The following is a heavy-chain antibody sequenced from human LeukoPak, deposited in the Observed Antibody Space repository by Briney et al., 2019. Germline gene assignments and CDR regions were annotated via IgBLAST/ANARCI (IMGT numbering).Heavy chain of an antibody. D-gene: IGHD1-26*01. CDR1: GFSFSSYW. CDR2: INPDGRSK. V-gene: IGHV3-7*01. Sequence: PGGSLRLSCAASGFSFSSYWMVWVRQAPGKGLEWLANINPDGRSKQYVDSVKGRFTISRDNAKNSLYLQMNSLRVEDTAMYYCVTTSRSVPSDYWGQGTLVTVSS. CDR3: VTTSRSVPSDY. J-gene: IGHJ4*02.